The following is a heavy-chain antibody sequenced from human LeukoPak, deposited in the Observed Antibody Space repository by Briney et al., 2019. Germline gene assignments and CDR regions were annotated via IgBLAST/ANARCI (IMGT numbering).Heavy chain of an antibody. CDR1: GFTFSNYW. V-gene: IGHV3-7*01. J-gene: IGHJ4*02. CDR3: ARDVRFRGPTDY. Sequence: GGSLRLSCAASGFTFSNYWMSWVRQAPGEGREWVANIIRDGSDKDYVDSLKGRFTISRDNAKNSLYLQINSLRVEDTAVYNCARDVRFRGPTDYWGQGTLGTVSS. CDR2: IIRDGSDK. D-gene: IGHD3-10*01.